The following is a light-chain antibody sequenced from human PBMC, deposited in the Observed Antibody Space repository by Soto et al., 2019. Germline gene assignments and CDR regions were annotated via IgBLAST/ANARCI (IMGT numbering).Light chain of an antibody. CDR2: GAS. CDR1: QSISSW. Sequence: DIQMTQSPSTLSASVGDRVTITCRASQSISSWLAWYQQKPGKAPKLLIYGASTLESGVPSRFSGSGSGTDFTLTGSGLQTDSLATYHCPHRPFGQGTRLEIK. V-gene: IGKV1-5*01. CDR3: PHRP. J-gene: IGKJ5*01.